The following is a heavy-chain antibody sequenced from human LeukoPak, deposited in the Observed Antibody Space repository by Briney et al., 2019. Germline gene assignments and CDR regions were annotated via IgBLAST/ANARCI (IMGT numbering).Heavy chain of an antibody. D-gene: IGHD7-27*01. CDR2: IYYTGST. CDR3: AGRKRGNDY. CDR1: GGSVSDYY. V-gene: IGHV4-59*02. Sequence: SETLSLTCSVSGGSVSDYYWSWIRQSPGKGLEWIGYIYYTGSTSYNPSLRSRVTMSADTSKNQFSLKLSSVTAADTAFYYCAGRKRGNDYWGQEPWSPSPQ. J-gene: IGHJ4*01.